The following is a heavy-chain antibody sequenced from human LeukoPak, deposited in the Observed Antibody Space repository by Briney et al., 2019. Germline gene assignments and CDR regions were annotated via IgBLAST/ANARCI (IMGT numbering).Heavy chain of an antibody. CDR3: ARSTSSEYDIYHFDY. D-gene: IGHD3-9*01. J-gene: IGHJ4*02. CDR1: GFTFSSYG. CDR2: IWYDGNNK. Sequence: GRSLRLSCAASGFTFSSYGMHWVRQAPGKGLEWVAVIWYDGNNKYYADSVKGRFTISRDNSKNTLCLQMNSLRAEDTAVYYCARSTSSEYDIYHFDYWGQGTLVTVSS. V-gene: IGHV3-33*01.